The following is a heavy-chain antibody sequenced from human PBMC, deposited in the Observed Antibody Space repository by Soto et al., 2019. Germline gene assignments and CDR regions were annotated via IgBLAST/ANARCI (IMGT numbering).Heavy chain of an antibody. CDR1: GGSISSSSYY. CDR3: ARHNYDFWSGYSGPYYFDY. Sequence: PSETLSLTCTVSGGSISSSSYYWGWIRQPPGKGLEWIGSIYYSGSTYYNPSLKSRVTISVDTSKNQFSLKLSSVTAADTAVYYCARHNYDFWSGYSGPYYFDYWGQGTLVTVPQ. D-gene: IGHD3-3*01. CDR2: IYYSGST. V-gene: IGHV4-39*01. J-gene: IGHJ4*02.